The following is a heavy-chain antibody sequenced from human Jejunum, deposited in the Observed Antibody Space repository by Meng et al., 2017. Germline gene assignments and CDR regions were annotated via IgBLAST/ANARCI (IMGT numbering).Heavy chain of an antibody. CDR3: ARNNRDY. CDR1: GYTFSDYY. V-gene: IGHV1-2*06. D-gene: IGHD1-14*01. Sequence: ASVKVSCKASGYTFSDYYIQWMRQAPGQGLEWLGRIRPKSGVTNFAQRFQGRFNMTIDTSITTAYMELSALTSDDTAVYYCARNNRDYWGQGTLVTVSS. CDR2: IRPKSGVT. J-gene: IGHJ4*02.